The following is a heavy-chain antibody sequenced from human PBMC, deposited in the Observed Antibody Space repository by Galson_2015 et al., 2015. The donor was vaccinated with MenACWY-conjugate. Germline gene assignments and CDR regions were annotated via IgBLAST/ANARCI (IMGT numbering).Heavy chain of an antibody. CDR2: ISASGGIT. Sequence: SLRLSCAASGFTIKNYWMYWVRQAPGKGLEWVSTISASGGITNYADSVKGRFTISRGNYDKTLYLQMNNLRAEDTAVYYCAKDLWARESSYGPFEYWGQGTLVTFSS. CDR1: GFTIKNYW. J-gene: IGHJ4*02. D-gene: IGHD5-18*01. V-gene: IGHV3-23*01. CDR3: AKDLWARESSYGPFEY.